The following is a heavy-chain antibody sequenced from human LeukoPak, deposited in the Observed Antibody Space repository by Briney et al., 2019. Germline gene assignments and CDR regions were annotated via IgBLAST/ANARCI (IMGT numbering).Heavy chain of an antibody. V-gene: IGHV4-59*01. D-gene: IGHD3-16*01. CDR1: GDPISRYY. CDR3: ARGGKYYDYVWGSYIFDY. J-gene: IGHJ4*02. CDR2: IYYSGST. Sequence: SETPSLTCTVSGDPISRYYWSWVRQPPGKGLEWIGYIYYSGSTNYNPSLTSRVTMSVDTSKNKFTMNLSSVTAADTAEDYCARGGKYYDYVWGSYIFDYWGQGTLVTVSS.